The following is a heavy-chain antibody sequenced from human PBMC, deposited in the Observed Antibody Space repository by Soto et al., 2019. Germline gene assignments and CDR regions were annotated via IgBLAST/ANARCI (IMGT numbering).Heavy chain of an antibody. CDR2: ISSSSSYI. CDR3: ARGIGVGATAFDY. Sequence: PGGSLRLSCAASGFTFSSYSMNWVRQAPGKGLEWVSSISSSSSYIYYADSVKGRFTISRDNAKNSLYLQMNSLRAEDTAVYYCARGIGVGATAFDYWGQGNMVTVSS. D-gene: IGHD1-26*01. J-gene: IGHJ4*02. V-gene: IGHV3-21*01. CDR1: GFTFSSYS.